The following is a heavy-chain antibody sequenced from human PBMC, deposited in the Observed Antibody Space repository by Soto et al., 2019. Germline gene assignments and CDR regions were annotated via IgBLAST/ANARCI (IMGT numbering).Heavy chain of an antibody. V-gene: IGHV4-59*01. CDR2: IYYSGST. Sequence: SEARSLTCTGSGGSMSRYYWSWIRQPPGKGLEWIGYIYYSGSTNYNPSLKSRVTISVDTSKNQFSLKLSSVTAADTAVYYCARVSDQGYYYYGMDVWGQGTTVTVSS. J-gene: IGHJ6*02. CDR3: ARVSDQGYYYYGMDV. CDR1: GGSMSRYY.